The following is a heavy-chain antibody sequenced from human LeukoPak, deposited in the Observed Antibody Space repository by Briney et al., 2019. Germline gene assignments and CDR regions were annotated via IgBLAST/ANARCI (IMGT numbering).Heavy chain of an antibody. CDR2: ISYDGSYK. CDR1: GFTFSSFG. Sequence: GGSLRLSCAASGFTFSSFGMHWVRQAPGKGLEWVALISYDGSYKYFADSVKGRFTISRDNSKNTLYLQMNSLRAEDTAVYYCAILNGPSSMDVWGQGTTVTVSS. V-gene: IGHV3-30*03. CDR3: AILNGPSSMDV. D-gene: IGHD2-8*01. J-gene: IGHJ6*02.